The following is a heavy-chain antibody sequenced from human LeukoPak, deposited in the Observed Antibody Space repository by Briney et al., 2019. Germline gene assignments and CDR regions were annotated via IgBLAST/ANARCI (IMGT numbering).Heavy chain of an antibody. CDR2: IFYSGTT. J-gene: IGHJ4*02. D-gene: IGHD3-22*01. CDR3: ARGGWNKFDY. CDR1: GGSISSSGYY. Sequence: PSETLSLTCTVSGGSISSSGYYWGWIRQPPGKGLEWIGFIFYSGTTNYNPSLKSRVTISVDTSKNQFSLKLSSVTAADTAVYYCARGGWNKFDYWGQGTLVTVSS. V-gene: IGHV4-61*08.